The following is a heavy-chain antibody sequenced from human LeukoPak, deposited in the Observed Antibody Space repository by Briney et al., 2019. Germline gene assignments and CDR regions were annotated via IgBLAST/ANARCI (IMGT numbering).Heavy chain of an antibody. J-gene: IGHJ4*02. D-gene: IGHD3-16*01. Sequence: SETLSLTCAVYGGSFSGYYWTWVRQPPGKGREWLGEINHRGSTNYNPSLKSRVTISVDTSKDQFSLKLNSVTAADTAVYYCARGGGLRGYYFDYWGRGALVTVSS. V-gene: IGHV4-34*01. CDR1: GGSFSGYY. CDR2: INHRGST. CDR3: ARGGGLRGYYFDY.